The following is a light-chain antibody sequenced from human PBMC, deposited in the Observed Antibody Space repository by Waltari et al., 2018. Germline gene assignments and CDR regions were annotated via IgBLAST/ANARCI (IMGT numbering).Light chain of an antibody. CDR3: QTWVDGSQV. CDR1: SGHSSNA. CDR2: LNSDGTH. V-gene: IGLV4-69*01. J-gene: IGLJ3*02. Sequence: QIVLTQSPSASASLGASVKLTCTLSSGHSSNAIAWHQRHPEKGPRFLMKLNSDGTHSRGDGIPDGVSGSRSGAERYLTSSSLQAEDGAEYYCQTWVDGSQVYGGETKLTVL.